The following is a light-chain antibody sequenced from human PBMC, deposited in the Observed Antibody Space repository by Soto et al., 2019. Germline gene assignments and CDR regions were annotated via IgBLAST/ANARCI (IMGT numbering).Light chain of an antibody. J-gene: IGLJ1*01. CDR3: CYYARTCCV. Sequence: QSVLAQPHSVSGSPGQSVTISCTGISSDVGGYDYVSWYQQHPGKAPKLVIHVVDKRPSGVPDRFSGSKSGNTASLTISGLQAEDDADYYYCYYARTCCVFGKGKKVTVL. CDR1: SSDVGGYDY. CDR2: VVD. V-gene: IGLV2-11*01.